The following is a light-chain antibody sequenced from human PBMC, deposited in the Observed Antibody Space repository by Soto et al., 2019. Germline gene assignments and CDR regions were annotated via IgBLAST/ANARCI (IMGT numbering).Light chain of an antibody. CDR1: QYIHNY. Sequence: DIQMTQSPSTLSASVGDRVTITCRASQYIHNYLAWYQQKPGEAPKLLIYEAANLERGVPSRFSGSGTGTEFTLTISSLQPDDFANYYCQQSNNCPWTFGQGTRVEI. CDR3: QQSNNCPWT. J-gene: IGKJ1*01. V-gene: IGKV1-5*03. CDR2: EAA.